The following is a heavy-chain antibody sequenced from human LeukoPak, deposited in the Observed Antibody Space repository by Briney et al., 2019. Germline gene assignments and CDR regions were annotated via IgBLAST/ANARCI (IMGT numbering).Heavy chain of an antibody. CDR1: GGSISSSDSH. V-gene: IGHV4-30-4*01. CDR3: VRVRTGTSCYDY. CDR2: IPYRGST. J-gene: IGHJ4*02. Sequence: SETLSLTCTVSGGSISSSDSHWSWIRQSPGKGLEWIGYIPYRGSTSYNPSLRSRLTISIDTSQNQFSLKLTSVTAADTAVYYCVRVRTGTSCYDYWGQGTLVTVSP. D-gene: IGHD2-2*01.